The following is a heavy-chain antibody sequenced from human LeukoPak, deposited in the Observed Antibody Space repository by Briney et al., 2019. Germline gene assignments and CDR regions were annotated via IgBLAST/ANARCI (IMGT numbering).Heavy chain of an antibody. J-gene: IGHJ4*02. D-gene: IGHD3-22*01. V-gene: IGHV1-2*02. CDR1: GYTFTGYY. Sequence: ASVKVSCKASGYTFTGYYMHWVRQAPGQGLEWMGWINPNSGGTNYAQKFQGRVTMTRDTSISTAYMELSRLRSDDTAVYYCARDKWYYYDSSGYYYPYYFDYWGQGTPVTVSS. CDR2: INPNSGGT. CDR3: ARDKWYYYDSSGYYYPYYFDY.